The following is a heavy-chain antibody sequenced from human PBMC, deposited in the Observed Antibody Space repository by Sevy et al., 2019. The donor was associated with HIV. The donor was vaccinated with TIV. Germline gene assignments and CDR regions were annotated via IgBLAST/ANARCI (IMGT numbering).Heavy chain of an antibody. Sequence: ASVKVSCKASGYLFTTKAMNWVRQAPGQGLEWMGWINTNTGTATYAQDFTGRFVFSLDTSVNTAYLQINSLEAEDTAIYYCARNLRDMTAVGPGGDYWGQGTLVTVSS. J-gene: IGHJ4*02. D-gene: IGHD4-17*01. CDR2: INTNTGTA. CDR3: ARNLRDMTAVGPGGDY. V-gene: IGHV7-4-1*02. CDR1: GYLFTTKA.